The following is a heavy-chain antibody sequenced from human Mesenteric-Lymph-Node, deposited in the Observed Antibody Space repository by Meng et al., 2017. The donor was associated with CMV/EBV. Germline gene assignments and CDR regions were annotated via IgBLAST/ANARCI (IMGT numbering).Heavy chain of an antibody. CDR3: ARHTTRGYCSSSSCYSVFDAFDV. J-gene: IGHJ3*01. CDR2: IYPGDSDT. Sequence: KVSCKGSGYTFTSYWIGWVRQRPGRGLEWMGIIYPGDSDTRYSPSFQGQVTISADTSISTAYLQWSSLKASDTAMYYCARHTTRGYCSSSSCYSVFDAFDVWGQGAVVTVSS. CDR1: GYTFTSYW. V-gene: IGHV5-51*01. D-gene: IGHD2-2*01.